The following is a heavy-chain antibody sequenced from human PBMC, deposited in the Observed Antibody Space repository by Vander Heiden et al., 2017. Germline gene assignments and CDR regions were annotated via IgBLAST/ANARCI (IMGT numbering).Heavy chain of an antibody. J-gene: IGHJ4*02. CDR2: INHSGST. D-gene: IGHD3-3*01. Sequence: VQLQQWGAGLLKPSETLSLTCAVYGGSFSGYYWSWIRQPPGKGLEWIGEINHSGSTNYNPSLKSRVTISVDTSKNQFSLKLSSVTAADTAVYYCARGRSYYDFWSGNNYWGQGTLVTVSS. CDR1: GGSFSGYY. CDR3: ARGRSYYDFWSGNNY. V-gene: IGHV4-34*01.